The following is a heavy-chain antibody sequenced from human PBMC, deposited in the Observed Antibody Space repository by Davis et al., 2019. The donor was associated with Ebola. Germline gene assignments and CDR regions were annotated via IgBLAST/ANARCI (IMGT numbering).Heavy chain of an antibody. J-gene: IGHJ6*02. V-gene: IGHV4-34*01. CDR3: ARVGRYCSSTSCYVFYYYGMDV. CDR1: GGSFSGYY. D-gene: IGHD2-2*01. CDR2: INHSGST. Sequence: PSETLSLTCAVYGGSFSGYYWSWIRQPPGKGLEWIGEINHSGSTNYNPSLKSRVTISVDTSKNQFSLKLSSVTAADTAVYYCARVGRYCSSTSCYVFYYYGMDVWGQGTTVTVSS.